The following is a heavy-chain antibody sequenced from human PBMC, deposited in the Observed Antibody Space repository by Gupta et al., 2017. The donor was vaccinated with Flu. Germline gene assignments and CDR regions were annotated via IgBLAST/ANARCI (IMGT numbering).Heavy chain of an antibody. V-gene: IGHV2-26*01. CDR2: IFSNDEK. J-gene: IGHJ4*02. CDR3: ARIRKGYSSGWYYPDY. Sequence: QVTLKESGPVLVKPTETLTLTCTVSGFSLSNTRMGVSWIRQPPGKALEWLAHIFSNDEKSYSTSLKSRLTISKDTSKSQVVLTMTNMDPVDTATYYCARIRKGYSSGWYYPDYWGQGTLVTVSS. CDR1: GFSLSNTRMG. D-gene: IGHD6-19*01.